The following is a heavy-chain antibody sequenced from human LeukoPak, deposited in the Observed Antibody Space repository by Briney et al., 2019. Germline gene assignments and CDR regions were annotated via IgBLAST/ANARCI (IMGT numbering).Heavy chain of an antibody. V-gene: IGHV4-34*01. D-gene: IGHD1-26*01. CDR1: GGSFSGYY. Sequence: SETLSLTCAVYGGSFSGYYWSWIRQPPGKGLEWIGEINHSGSTYYNPSLKSRVTISVDTSKNQFSLKLSSVTAADTAVYYCARSGSYYSAVDAFDIWGQGTMVTVSS. J-gene: IGHJ3*02. CDR3: ARSGSYYSAVDAFDI. CDR2: INHSGST.